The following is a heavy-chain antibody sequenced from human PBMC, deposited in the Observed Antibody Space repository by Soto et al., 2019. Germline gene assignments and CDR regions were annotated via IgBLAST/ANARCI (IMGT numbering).Heavy chain of an antibody. CDR3: ARFLRFLEWPRGDWFDP. Sequence: QLQLQESGPGLVKPSETLSLTCTVSGGSISSSSYYWGWIRQPPGKGLEWIGSIYYSGGTYYNPSLKGRVTISVDTSKNQFTLKRSSVTAADTAVYDSARFLRFLEWPRGDWFDPWGQGTLVTVSS. V-gene: IGHV4-39*01. CDR2: IYYSGGT. D-gene: IGHD3-3*01. CDR1: GGSISSSSYY. J-gene: IGHJ5*02.